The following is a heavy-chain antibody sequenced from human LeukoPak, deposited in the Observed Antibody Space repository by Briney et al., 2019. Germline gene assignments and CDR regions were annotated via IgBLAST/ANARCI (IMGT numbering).Heavy chain of an antibody. Sequence: PGGPLRLSCAASGFTFSSYAMHWVRQAPGKGLEWVAVISYDGSNKYYADSVKGRFTISRDNSKNTLYLQMNSLRAEDTAVYYCAKGSCSGGSCYVDYWGQGTLVTVSS. CDR3: AKGSCSGGSCYVDY. D-gene: IGHD2-15*01. J-gene: IGHJ4*02. CDR1: GFTFSSYA. V-gene: IGHV3-30-3*01. CDR2: ISYDGSNK.